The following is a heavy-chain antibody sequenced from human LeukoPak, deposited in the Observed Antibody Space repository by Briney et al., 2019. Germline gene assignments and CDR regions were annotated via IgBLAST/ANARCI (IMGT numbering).Heavy chain of an antibody. CDR3: AKAAPPLDYGDDNGMDV. CDR1: GFTFDDYT. Sequence: PGGSLRLSCAASGFTFDDYTMHGVRQAPGKGVEGVSLISWVGGSTYYADSVKGRFTISRDNSKNSLYLQMNSLRTEDTALYYCAKAAPPLDYGDDNGMDVWGQGTTVTVSS. J-gene: IGHJ6*02. CDR2: ISWVGGST. V-gene: IGHV3-43*01. D-gene: IGHD4-17*01.